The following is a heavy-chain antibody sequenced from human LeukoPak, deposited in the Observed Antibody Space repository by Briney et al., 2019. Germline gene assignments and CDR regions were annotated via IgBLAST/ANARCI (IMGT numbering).Heavy chain of an antibody. CDR1: RFTFSNYA. CDR3: ARGGYSGYVTFNI. V-gene: IGHV3-21*01. J-gene: IGHJ3*02. CDR2: ISIPSSNI. Sequence: GGALRHPCVASRFTFSNYAMNWGRHAPGKGLEGVSSISIPSSNISYADSVKGRFTISKDNAKNSLYLQMNSLRAEDTAVYYCARGGYSGYVTFNIWGQGTMVTVSS. D-gene: IGHD5-12*01.